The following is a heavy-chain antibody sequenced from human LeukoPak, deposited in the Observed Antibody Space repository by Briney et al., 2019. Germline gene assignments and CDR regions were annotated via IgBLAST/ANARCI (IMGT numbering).Heavy chain of an antibody. CDR3: ARTYCSGGSCHFDY. D-gene: IGHD2-15*01. Sequence: PSETLSLTCTVSGGSIRSYYWSWIRQAPGKGLEWVGYIFYSGTTDSNPSLKSRVTISVDTSKNQFSLKLSSVTAADTAVYYCARTYCSGGSCHFDYWGQGTLVTVSS. CDR1: GGSIRSYY. V-gene: IGHV4-59*08. J-gene: IGHJ4*02. CDR2: IFYSGTT.